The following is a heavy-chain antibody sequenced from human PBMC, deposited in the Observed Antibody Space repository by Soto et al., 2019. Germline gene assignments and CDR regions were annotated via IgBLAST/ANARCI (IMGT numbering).Heavy chain of an antibody. CDR1: GFTFSSYA. V-gene: IGHV3-23*01. CDR3: AKQLRFLERLLTTKHYYGMDV. CDR2: ISGSGGST. Sequence: EVQLLESGGGLVQPGGSLRLSCAASGFTFSSYAMSWVRQAPGKGLEWVSAISGSGGSTYYADSVKGRFTISRDNSKYTLYLQMNSLRAEDTAVYYSAKQLRFLERLLTTKHYYGMDVWGQRTTVTVSS. D-gene: IGHD3-3*01. J-gene: IGHJ6*02.